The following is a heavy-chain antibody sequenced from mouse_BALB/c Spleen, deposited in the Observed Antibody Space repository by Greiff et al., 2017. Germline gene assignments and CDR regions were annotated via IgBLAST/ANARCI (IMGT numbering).Heavy chain of an antibody. Sequence: EVKVVESGGGLVKPGGSLKLSCAASGFTFSSYAMSWVRQSPEKRLEWVAEISSGGSYTYYPDTVTGRFTISRDNAKNTLYLEMSSLRSEDTAMYYCARRGIDYYYAMDYWGQGTSVTVSS. CDR1: GFTFSSYA. CDR3: ARRGIDYYYAMDY. CDR2: ISSGGSYT. J-gene: IGHJ4*01. V-gene: IGHV5-9-4*01. D-gene: IGHD2-4*01.